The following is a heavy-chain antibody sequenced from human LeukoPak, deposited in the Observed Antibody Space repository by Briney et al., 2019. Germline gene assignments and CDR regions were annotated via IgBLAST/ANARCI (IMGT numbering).Heavy chain of an antibody. CDR1: GFTFSNYA. V-gene: IGHV3-53*01. CDR2: IYSGGST. Sequence: PGGSLRLSCAASGFTFSNYAMSWVRQAPGKGLEWVSVIYSGGSTYYADSVKGRFTISRDNSKNTLYLQMNSLRAEDTAVYYCARVYYYYYMDVWGKGTTVTVSS. J-gene: IGHJ6*03. CDR3: ARVYYYYYMDV.